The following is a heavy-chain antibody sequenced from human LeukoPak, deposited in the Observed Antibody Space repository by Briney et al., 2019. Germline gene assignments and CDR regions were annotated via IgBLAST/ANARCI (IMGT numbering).Heavy chain of an antibody. Sequence: PGGSLRLSCAASGFPFSEYAMSWVRQTPGKGLEWVSGISGSGDNTHHTDSVKGRFTISRDNVDNVVYLEMNSLGAEDTATYYCARVAVSGPTGWFDSWGQGTLVIVSS. CDR2: ISGSGDNT. CDR3: ARVAVSGPTGWFDS. CDR1: GFPFSEYA. D-gene: IGHD2-8*02. V-gene: IGHV3-23*01. J-gene: IGHJ5*01.